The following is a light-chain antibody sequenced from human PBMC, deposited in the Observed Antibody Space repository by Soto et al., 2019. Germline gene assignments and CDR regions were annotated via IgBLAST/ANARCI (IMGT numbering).Light chain of an antibody. Sequence: QSALTQPASVSGSPGQSITISCTGTSSDVGSYNLVSWYQQHPGKAPKLMIYEVSKRPSGVSNRFSGSKSGNTASLTISGLQAEEQADYYCCSYAGSSTLFGGGNKLTVL. V-gene: IGLV2-23*02. CDR2: EVS. CDR1: SSDVGSYNL. CDR3: CSYAGSSTL. J-gene: IGLJ2*01.